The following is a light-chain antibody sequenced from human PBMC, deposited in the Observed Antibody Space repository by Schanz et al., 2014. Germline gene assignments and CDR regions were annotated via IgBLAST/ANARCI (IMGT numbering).Light chain of an antibody. J-gene: IGLJ1*01. V-gene: IGLV2-14*01. CDR3: SSYTRSSSRV. CDR2: DVS. CDR1: SSDVGGYNY. Sequence: QSALTQPASVSGSPGQSITISCTGTSSDVGGYNYVSWYQQHPGKAPKLMIYDVSNRPSGVSNRFSGSKSANTASLTISGLQAEDEAYYYCSSYTRSSSRVFGTGTKLTVL.